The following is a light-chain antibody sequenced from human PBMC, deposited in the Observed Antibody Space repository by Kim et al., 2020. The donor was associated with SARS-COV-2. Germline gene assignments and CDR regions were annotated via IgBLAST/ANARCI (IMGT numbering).Light chain of an antibody. V-gene: IGKV3-15*01. CDR2: GAS. CDR3: QQYNDWPPWT. Sequence: ETVMTQSPATLSVSPGERATLSCWASQSITNNLAWYQQKPGQAPRLLIYGASTRATGIPARFSGGGSGTEFTLTISTLQSEDFAVYYCQQYNDWPPWTFGQGTKVGI. CDR1: QSITNN. J-gene: IGKJ1*01.